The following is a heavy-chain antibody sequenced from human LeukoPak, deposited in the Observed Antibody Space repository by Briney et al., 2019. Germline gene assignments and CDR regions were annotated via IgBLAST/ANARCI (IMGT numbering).Heavy chain of an antibody. CDR3: ARLTNYYDSSGYYYEEKPSWFDI. J-gene: IGHJ3*02. V-gene: IGHV4-59*08. CDR1: GGSISSYY. Sequence: PSETLSLTCTVSGGSISSYYWSWIRQPPGKGLEWIGYIYYSGSTNYNPSLKSRVTISVDTSKNQFSLKLSSVTAADTAVYYCARLTNYYDSSGYYYEEKPSWFDIWGQGTMVTVSS. D-gene: IGHD3-22*01. CDR2: IYYSGST.